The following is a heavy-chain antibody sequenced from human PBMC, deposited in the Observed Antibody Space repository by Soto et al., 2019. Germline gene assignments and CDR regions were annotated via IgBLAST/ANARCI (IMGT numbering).Heavy chain of an antibody. V-gene: IGHV4-59*08. CDR2: IYYSGST. Sequence: PSETLSLTCTVSGGSISSYYWRWIRQPPGKGLEWIGYIYYSGSTNYNPSLKSRVTISVDTSKNQFSLKLSSVTAADTAVYYCERRYGSCFDYWGQGTLVTVSS. D-gene: IGHD5-18*01. CDR3: ERRYGSCFDY. J-gene: IGHJ4*02. CDR1: GGSISSYY.